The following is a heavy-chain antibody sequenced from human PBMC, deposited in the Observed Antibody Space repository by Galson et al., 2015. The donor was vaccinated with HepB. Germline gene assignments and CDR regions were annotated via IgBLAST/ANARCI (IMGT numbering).Heavy chain of an antibody. CDR3: AREASSGCFDY. J-gene: IGHJ4*02. V-gene: IGHV3-30*03. CDR1: GFTFSSYG. D-gene: IGHD6-19*01. Sequence: SLRLSCAASGFTFSSYGMHWVRQAPGKGLEWVAVISYDGSNKYYADSVKGRFTISRDNSKNTLYLQMNSLRAEDTAVYYCAREASSGCFDYWGQGTLVTVSS. CDR2: ISYDGSNK.